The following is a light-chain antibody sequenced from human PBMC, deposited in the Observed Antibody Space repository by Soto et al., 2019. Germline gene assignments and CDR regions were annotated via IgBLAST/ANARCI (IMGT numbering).Light chain of an antibody. CDR2: AAS. V-gene: IGKV1-12*01. CDR3: QRANNCPFT. Sequence: DIQMTQSPSSVSASVGDRVTITCRSSQGISSWLAWYQQKPGKAPKLLIYAASSLHSGAPSRFSGSGPGTDFTSAISSLQPDAFATYYGQRANNCPFTSGPGTKVYIK. J-gene: IGKJ3*01. CDR1: QGISSW.